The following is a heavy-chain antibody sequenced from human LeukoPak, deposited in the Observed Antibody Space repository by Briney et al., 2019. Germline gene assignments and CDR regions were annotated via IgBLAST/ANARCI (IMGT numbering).Heavy chain of an antibody. J-gene: IGHJ4*02. CDR2: IYSDNT. V-gene: IGHV3-53*01. CDR3: ARRAGAYSHPYDY. D-gene: IGHD4/OR15-4a*01. Sequence: GGSLRLSCTVSGFTVSSNSMSWVRQAPGKGLEWVSFIYSDNTHYSDSVKGRFTISGDNSKNTLYLQMNSLRAEGTAVYYCARRAGAYSHPYDYWGQGTLVTVSS. CDR1: GFTVSSNS.